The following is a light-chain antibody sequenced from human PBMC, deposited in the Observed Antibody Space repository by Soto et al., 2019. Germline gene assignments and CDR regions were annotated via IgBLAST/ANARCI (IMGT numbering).Light chain of an antibody. V-gene: IGLV4-69*01. Sequence: QSVLTQSPSASASLGASVKLTCTLSSGHSSYAIAWHQQQPEKGPRYLMKLNSDGSHNKGDGIPDRFSGSSFGAERYLTISSLQSEDEADYYCQTWGTGIQVFGGGTKLTVL. CDR3: QTWGTGIQV. J-gene: IGLJ2*01. CDR2: LNSDGSH. CDR1: SGHSSYA.